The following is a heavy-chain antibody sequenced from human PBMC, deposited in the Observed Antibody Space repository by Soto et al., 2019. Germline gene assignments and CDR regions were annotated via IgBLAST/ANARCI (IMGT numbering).Heavy chain of an antibody. CDR2: ISYDGSNK. J-gene: IGHJ6*02. D-gene: IGHD6-6*01. CDR1: GFTFSSYG. CDR3: AASFYYYYGMDV. V-gene: IGHV3-30*03. Sequence: QVQLVESGGGVVQPGRSLRLSCAASGFTFSSYGMHWVRQAPGKGLEWVAVISYDGSNKYYADSVKGRFTISRDNSKNPLYRQMNGRRAEDTAVYYCAASFYYYYGMDVWGQGTTVTVSS.